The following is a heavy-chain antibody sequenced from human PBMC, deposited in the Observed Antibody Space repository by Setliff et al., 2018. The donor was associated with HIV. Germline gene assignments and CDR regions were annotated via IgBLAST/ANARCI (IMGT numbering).Heavy chain of an antibody. Sequence: SETLSLTCAVYGGSFSGYYWSWIRQPPGKGLEWIGEINHSGSTNYNPSLKSRVTISVDTSKNQFSLKPSSVTAADTAVYYCNIYYYYYMDVWGKGTTVTVS. CDR2: INHSGST. CDR1: GGSFSGYY. J-gene: IGHJ6*03. CDR3: NIYYYYYMDV. V-gene: IGHV4-34*01.